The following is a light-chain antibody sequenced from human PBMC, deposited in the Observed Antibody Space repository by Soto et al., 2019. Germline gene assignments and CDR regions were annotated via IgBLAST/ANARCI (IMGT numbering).Light chain of an antibody. CDR3: QQYNNWWT. CDR1: QSISNN. CDR2: GAS. V-gene: IGKV3-15*01. Sequence: EIVMTQSPATQSVSPGERATLSCKASQSISNNLAWYHQRPGQAPRLLIYGASTRATGIPARFSGSGSGTEFTLTISSLQSEDFAVYYCQQYNNWWTFGQGTRVEIK. J-gene: IGKJ1*01.